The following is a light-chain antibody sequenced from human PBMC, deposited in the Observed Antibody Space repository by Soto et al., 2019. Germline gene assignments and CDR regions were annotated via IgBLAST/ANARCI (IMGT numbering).Light chain of an antibody. CDR2: GAS. J-gene: IGKJ1*01. CDR3: QQYGTSPRT. CDR1: QSVSNNY. V-gene: IGKV3-20*01. Sequence: EIVLTQSPCTLSLSPGERATLSCRASQSVSNNYLAWYQQKPGQAPRLLIYGASSRATGIPDRFSGSGSGTDFTLTIVRLEPEDFAVYYCQQYGTSPRTFGQGTKVDIK.